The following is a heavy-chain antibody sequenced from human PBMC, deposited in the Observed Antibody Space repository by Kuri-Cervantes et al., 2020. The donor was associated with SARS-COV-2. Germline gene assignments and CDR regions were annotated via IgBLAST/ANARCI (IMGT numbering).Heavy chain of an antibody. V-gene: IGHV3-53*01. CDR3: AGGFAMVRSMDV. J-gene: IGHJ6*02. D-gene: IGHD3-10*01. CDR1: GFTVSRNY. Sequence: GESLKISCAVSGFTVSRNYMSWVRQAPGKGLEWVSVTYSGGNAYYADSVKGRFTISTDDSKNTLYLRLNSLRAEDSAVYYCAGGFAMVRSMDVWGQGTTVTVSS. CDR2: TYSGGNA.